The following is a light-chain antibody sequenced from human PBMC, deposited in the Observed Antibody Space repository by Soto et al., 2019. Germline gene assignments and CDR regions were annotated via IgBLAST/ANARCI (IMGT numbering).Light chain of an antibody. J-gene: IGKJ2*01. CDR1: QSISSN. CDR3: QQYNNWPPRYT. Sequence: EIVMTQSPATLSVSPGERATLSCRASQSISSNLAWYRQKPGQAPRLLIYGASTRATGIPARFSGSGSGTEFTLTLTSLQPEYFAVHYCQQYNNWPPRYTFGQGTKLE. V-gene: IGKV3-15*01. CDR2: GAS.